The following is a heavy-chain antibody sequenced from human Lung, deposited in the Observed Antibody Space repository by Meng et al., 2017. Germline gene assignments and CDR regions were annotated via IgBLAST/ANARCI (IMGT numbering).Heavy chain of an antibody. D-gene: IGHD4-11*01. V-gene: IGHV4-34*01. CDR2: INHSGST. J-gene: IGHJ4*02. CDR3: ARGPTTMAHDFDY. Sequence: VQLQQWGAGLLKPSETLSLTGVVSGGSFSDYYWRWIRQPPGKGLEWIGEINHSGSTNYNPSLESRATISVDTSQNNLSLKLSSVTAADSAVYYCARGPTTMAHDFDYWGQGTLVTVSS. CDR1: GGSFSDYY.